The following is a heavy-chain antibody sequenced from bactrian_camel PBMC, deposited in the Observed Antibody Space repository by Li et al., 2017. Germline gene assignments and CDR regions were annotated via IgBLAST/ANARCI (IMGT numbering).Heavy chain of an antibody. Sequence: VQLVESGGGLVQPGESLRLSCVASGITFSRHDMSWVRQAPGKEVEWVAGITSLPSLFRAASYADSVKGRFTISQDTAKNSVYLQMNSLKSEDTAVYYCVKDAPQPLVGGACGQGTQVTVS. D-gene: IGHD1*01. CDR3: VKDAPQPLVGGA. CDR2: ITSLPSLFRAA. J-gene: IGHJ6*01. V-gene: IGHV3S40*01. CDR1: GITFSRHD.